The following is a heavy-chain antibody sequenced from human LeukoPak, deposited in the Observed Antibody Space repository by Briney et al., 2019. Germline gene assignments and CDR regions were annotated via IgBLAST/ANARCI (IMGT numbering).Heavy chain of an antibody. Sequence: SETLSLTCTVSGVSISSYHWSWLPQAPGQGLERCGYTYSSGSTYYNPSLNSRVIISVDTSKNQFSLKLGSVTAADTAVYYCARWGPWWGVVPAAAKLAFDIWGQGTMVTVSS. J-gene: IGHJ3*02. V-gene: IGHV4-59*01. CDR2: TYSSGST. CDR3: ARWGPWWGVVPAAAKLAFDI. CDR1: GVSISSYH. D-gene: IGHD2-2*01.